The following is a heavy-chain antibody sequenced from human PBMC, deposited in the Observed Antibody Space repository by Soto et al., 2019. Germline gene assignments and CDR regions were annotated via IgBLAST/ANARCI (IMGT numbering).Heavy chain of an antibody. D-gene: IGHD4-17*01. CDR2: IKQDGSEK. Sequence: EVQLVESGGGLVQPGGSLSLSCAASGFTFSSNWMAWVRQAPGKGLEWVANIKQDGSEKYYLDSVRGRFTISRDNAKNSLYLQMNSLRAEDTAVYYCAREVGALDYWGQGALVTVSS. V-gene: IGHV3-7*01. J-gene: IGHJ4*02. CDR1: GFTFSSNW. CDR3: AREVGALDY.